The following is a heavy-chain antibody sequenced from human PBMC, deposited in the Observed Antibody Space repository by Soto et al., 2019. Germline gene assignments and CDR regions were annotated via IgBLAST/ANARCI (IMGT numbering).Heavy chain of an antibody. J-gene: IGHJ2*01. V-gene: IGHV4-31*03. CDR2: IYYIGST. CDR3: ARLTYDYDRSGYYPLSSYWYFDL. D-gene: IGHD3-22*01. CDR1: GGSISSGGYY. Sequence: QVQLQESGPGLVKPSQTLSLTCTVSGGSISSGGYYWSWIRQHPGKGLEWIGYIYYIGSTYYNPSLKSRVTISVDMSENQFYLKLSSVTAADTAVYYCARLTYDYDRSGYYPLSSYWYFDLWGRGTLVTVSS.